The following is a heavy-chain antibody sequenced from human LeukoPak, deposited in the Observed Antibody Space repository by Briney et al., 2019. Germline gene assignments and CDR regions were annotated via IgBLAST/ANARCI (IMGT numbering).Heavy chain of an antibody. D-gene: IGHD1-14*01. CDR2: IYYSGST. CDR3: ARLSIGNRDAFDI. CDR1: GGSISSSSYY. J-gene: IGHJ3*02. Sequence: PSETLSLTCTVSGGSISSSSYYWGWIRQPPGKGLEWIGSIYYSGSTYYNPSLKSRVTISVDTSKNQFSLKLSSVTAADTAVYYCARLSIGNRDAFDIWGQGTMVTVSS. V-gene: IGHV4-39*01.